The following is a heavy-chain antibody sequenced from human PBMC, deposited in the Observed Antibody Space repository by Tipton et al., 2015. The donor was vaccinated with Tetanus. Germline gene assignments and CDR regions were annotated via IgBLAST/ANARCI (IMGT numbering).Heavy chain of an antibody. D-gene: IGHD1-14*01. CDR2: ISGSLITP. V-gene: IGHV3-23*01. CDR3: AKEALGVLNL. J-gene: IGHJ6*04. CDR1: GFTFKSYT. Sequence: GSLRLSCAASGFTFKSYTMNWVRQAPGNGLEWVAAISGSLITPYYADSVKGRFTISRDNSKNTVSLQLNSLRADDTAIYYCAKEALGVLNLWGKGTTVIVSS.